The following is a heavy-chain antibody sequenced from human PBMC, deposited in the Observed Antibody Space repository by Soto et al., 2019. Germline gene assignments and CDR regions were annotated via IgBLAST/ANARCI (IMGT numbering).Heavy chain of an antibody. CDR3: AREDDYGDYEGWFDP. J-gene: IGHJ5*02. CDR1: GGSISSYY. D-gene: IGHD4-17*01. CDR2: IYYSGST. Sequence: SETLSLTCTVSGGSISSYYWSWIRQPPGKGLEWIGYIYYSGSTNYNPSLKSRVTISVDTSKNQFSLKLSSVTAADTAVYYCAREDDYGDYEGWFDPWGQGTLVTVSS. V-gene: IGHV4-59*01.